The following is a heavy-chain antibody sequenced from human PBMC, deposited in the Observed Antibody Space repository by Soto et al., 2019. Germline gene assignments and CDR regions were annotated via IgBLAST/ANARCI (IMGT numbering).Heavy chain of an antibody. V-gene: IGHV4-4*07. Sequence: SETLSLTCTVSGGAIGSHYWTWIRQPAGKGLEWIGRIYSSGSTQYNPSLQSRVTMSLDTSKNQFSLRLESVTAADTAVYYCARGQRFSDWFDPWGQGTLVTVSS. D-gene: IGHD3-3*01. J-gene: IGHJ5*02. CDR1: GGAIGSHY. CDR2: IYSSGST. CDR3: ARGQRFSDWFDP.